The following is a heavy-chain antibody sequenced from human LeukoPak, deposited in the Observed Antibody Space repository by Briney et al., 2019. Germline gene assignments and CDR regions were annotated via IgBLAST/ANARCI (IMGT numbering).Heavy chain of an antibody. J-gene: IGHJ4*02. CDR1: GFTFSSYA. V-gene: IGHV3-23*01. D-gene: IGHD3-22*01. CDR2: ISGSGGST. CDR3: AKLDSSGYLPYFDY. Sequence: PGGSLRLSCAASGFTFSSYAMSWVRQAPGKGLEWVSAISGSGGSTYYADSVKGGFTISRDNSKNTLYQQMNSLRAEDTAVYYCAKLDSSGYLPYFDYWGQGTLVTVSS.